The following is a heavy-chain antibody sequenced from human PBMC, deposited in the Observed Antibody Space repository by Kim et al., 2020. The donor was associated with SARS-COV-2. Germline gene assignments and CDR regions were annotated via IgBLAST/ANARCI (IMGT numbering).Heavy chain of an antibody. V-gene: IGHV3-23*01. CDR3: AKRLDY. J-gene: IGHJ4*02. CDR2: GSVGRT. Sequence: GSVGRTYYAGSVKGRFTISRDNSKNTLYLQMNSLRAEDTAVDYCAKRLDYWGQGTLVTVSS.